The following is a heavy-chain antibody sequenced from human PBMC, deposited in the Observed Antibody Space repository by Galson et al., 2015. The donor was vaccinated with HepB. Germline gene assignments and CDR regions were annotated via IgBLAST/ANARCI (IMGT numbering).Heavy chain of an antibody. J-gene: IGHJ4*02. Sequence: SLRLSCAASGFTFSSYGMHWVRQAPGKGLEWVAVISYDGSNKYYADSVKGRFTISRDNSKNTLYLQMNSLRAEDTAVYYCAKDQALSRFDYWGQGTLVTVSS. CDR2: ISYDGSNK. V-gene: IGHV3-30*18. CDR3: AKDQALSRFDY. CDR1: GFTFSSYG. D-gene: IGHD2-15*01.